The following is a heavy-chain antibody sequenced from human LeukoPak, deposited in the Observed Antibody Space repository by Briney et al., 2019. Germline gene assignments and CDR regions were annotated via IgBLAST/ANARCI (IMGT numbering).Heavy chain of an antibody. CDR2: VNSDGSAT. CDR1: GFIFTKYG. V-gene: IGHV3-74*01. D-gene: IGHD2/OR15-2a*01. J-gene: IGHJ4*02. CDR3: TSFYETN. Sequence: GGSLRLSCAASGFIFTKYGMHWVRQAPGQGLVWVSHVNSDGSATSYADSVKGRFTISRDNAKNTVYLHMNSLRVEDTAVYYCTSFYETNWGQGTLVTVSS.